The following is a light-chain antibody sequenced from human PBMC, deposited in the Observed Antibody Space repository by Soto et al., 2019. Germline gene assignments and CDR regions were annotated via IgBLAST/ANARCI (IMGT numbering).Light chain of an antibody. CDR3: SSYTSSRSDV. CDR1: SSDVGGYNY. V-gene: IGLV2-14*01. CDR2: DVS. Sequence: QSALTQPASVSGSPGQSITISCTGTSSDVGGYNYVSWYQQYPGKAPKLMINDVSNRPSGVSHRFSGSKSGNTASLTISGLQAEDEADYYCSSYTSSRSDVFGTGTKVTVL. J-gene: IGLJ1*01.